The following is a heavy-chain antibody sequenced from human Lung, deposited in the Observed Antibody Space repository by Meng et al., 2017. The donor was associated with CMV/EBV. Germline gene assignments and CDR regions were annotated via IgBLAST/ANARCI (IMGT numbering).Heavy chain of an antibody. J-gene: IGHJ6*02. CDR2: IYYSGST. V-gene: IGHV4-39*07. CDR1: GGSISSSSYY. Sequence: SETLSLXXTVSGGSISSSSYYWGWIRQPPGKGLEWIGSIYYSGSTYYNPSLKSRVTISVDTSKNQFSLKLSSVTAADTAVYYCARDGGKYCSSTSCKSKYYYYGMDVWGQGXTVTVSS. CDR3: ARDGGKYCSSTSCKSKYYYYGMDV. D-gene: IGHD2-2*01.